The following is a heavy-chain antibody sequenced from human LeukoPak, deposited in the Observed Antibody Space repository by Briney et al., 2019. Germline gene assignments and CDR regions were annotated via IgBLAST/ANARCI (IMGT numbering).Heavy chain of an antibody. CDR1: GGTFSSYA. CDR2: IIPIFGTA. J-gene: IGHJ5*02. V-gene: IGHV1-69*13. CDR3: ARVSIQLWSTYNWFDP. Sequence: SVKVSCKASGGTFSSYAISWVRQAPGQGLEWMGGIIPIFGTANYAQKFQGRVTITADESTSTAYMELSSPRSEDTAVYYCARVSIQLWSTYNWFDPWGQGTLVTVSS. D-gene: IGHD5-18*01.